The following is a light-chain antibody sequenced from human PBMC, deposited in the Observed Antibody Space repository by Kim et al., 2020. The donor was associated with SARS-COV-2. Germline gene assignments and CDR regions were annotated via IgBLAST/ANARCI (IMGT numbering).Light chain of an antibody. CDR3: QQRNEWPLT. Sequence: EIVLTQSPATLCLSPGERATLSCRASQSISSQIAWYQQKPVQAPRLVISDASNRATGIPARFSGSGSGTDFTLTISSLEPEDFAVYYCQQRNEWPLTFGAGTKVDIK. CDR1: QSISSQ. J-gene: IGKJ4*01. CDR2: DAS. V-gene: IGKV3-11*01.